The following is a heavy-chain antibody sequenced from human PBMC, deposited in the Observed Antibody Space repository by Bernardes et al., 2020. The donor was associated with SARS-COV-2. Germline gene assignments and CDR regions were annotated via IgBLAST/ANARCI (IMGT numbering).Heavy chain of an antibody. Sequence: SETLSLTCSVSGGSIRPNYCSWIRQPAATGLEWIGRIHYAGTINYNPSLQSRVTLSVDSSKTQISLKLTSVTVADTAVYFCSRDSTLGYARGYGHYYYYTEVWGKGTTVTV. J-gene: IGHJ6*03. CDR2: IHYAGTI. V-gene: IGHV4-4*07. CDR3: SRDSTLGYARGYGHYYYYTEV. D-gene: IGHD5-12*01. CDR1: GGSIRPNY.